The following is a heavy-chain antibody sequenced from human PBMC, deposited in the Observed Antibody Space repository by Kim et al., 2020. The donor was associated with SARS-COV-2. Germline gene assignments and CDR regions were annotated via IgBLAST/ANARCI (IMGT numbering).Heavy chain of an antibody. J-gene: IGHJ4*02. Sequence: YYADSVKGRLTISRDNSMNTLYLQMNSLRAEDTAVYYCAKEEYSSSHFDYWGQGTLVTVSS. V-gene: IGHV3-23*01. D-gene: IGHD6-13*01. CDR3: AKEEYSSSHFDY.